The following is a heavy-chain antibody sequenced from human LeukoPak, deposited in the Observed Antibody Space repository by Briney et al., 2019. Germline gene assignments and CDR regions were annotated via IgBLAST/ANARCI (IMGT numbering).Heavy chain of an antibody. V-gene: IGHV3-30*02. CDR2: IRYDGSHK. CDR3: AKVANWNGDAFDI. J-gene: IGHJ3*02. D-gene: IGHD1-1*01. Sequence: GGSLRLSCAASGFTFSSYGMHWVRQAPGKGLEWVTFIRYDGSHKYYADSVKGRFTISRDNSKNTLFLQMNSLRAEDTAVYYCAKVANWNGDAFDIWGQGTMVTLSS. CDR1: GFTFSSYG.